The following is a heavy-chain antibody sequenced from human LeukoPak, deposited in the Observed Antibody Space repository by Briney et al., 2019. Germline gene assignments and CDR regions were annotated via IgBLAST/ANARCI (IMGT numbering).Heavy chain of an antibody. CDR3: ARQRYSYYNDY. CDR1: GYIFSIYC. J-gene: IGHJ4*02. D-gene: IGHD5-18*01. CDR2: NYPGDCDT. Sequence: GDSLKICCQSSGYIFSIYCISWWRQLPGRGLEWRGINYPGDCDTRYGPSFQGQVTISADKSISPAYLQWSSLKASDTAMYYCARQRYSYYNDYWGQGTLVTVSS. V-gene: IGHV5-51*01.